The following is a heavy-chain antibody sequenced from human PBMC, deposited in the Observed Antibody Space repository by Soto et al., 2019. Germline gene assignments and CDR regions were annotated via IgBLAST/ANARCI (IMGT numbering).Heavy chain of an antibody. D-gene: IGHD3-9*01. CDR2: IYYIGST. J-gene: IGHJ6*02. V-gene: IGHV4-59*01. Sequence: QVQLQESGPGLVKPSETLSLTCTVSGGSISSYYWSWIRQPPGKGLEWIGYIYYIGSTNYNPSLTSRVTISVDTSKNQFSLKLSSVTAADTAVYSCARDIRYFDWFNYGMDVWGQGTTVTVSS. CDR3: ARDIRYFDWFNYGMDV. CDR1: GGSISSYY.